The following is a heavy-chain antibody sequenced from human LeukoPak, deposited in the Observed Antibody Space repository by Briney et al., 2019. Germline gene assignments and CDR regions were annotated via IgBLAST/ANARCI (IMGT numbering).Heavy chain of an antibody. V-gene: IGHV2-70*11. CDR1: GGSISSYY. CDR2: IDWDDDK. Sequence: TLSLTCTVSGGSISSYYWSWIRQPPGKALEWLARIDWDDDKYYSTSLKTRVTISKDTSKNQVVLTMPNMDPVDTAAYYCARITTGTTLFDYWGQGTLVTVSS. D-gene: IGHD1-7*01. CDR3: ARITTGTTLFDY. J-gene: IGHJ4*02.